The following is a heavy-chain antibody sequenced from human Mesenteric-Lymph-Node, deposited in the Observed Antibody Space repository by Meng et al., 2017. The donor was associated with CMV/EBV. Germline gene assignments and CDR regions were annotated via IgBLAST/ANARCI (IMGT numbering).Heavy chain of an antibody. CDR2: IRLYNGNT. CDR3: ARDTYYNFWPEYNGLDI. V-gene: IGHV1-18*01. J-gene: IGHJ3*02. D-gene: IGHD3-3*01. Sequence: YTFSSYAMHWVRQAPGQGLEWMGWIRLYNGNTNYAQKVQGRVTMTTDTSTNTAYMELRSLRSDDTAMYYCARDTYYNFWPEYNGLDIWGQGTMVTVSS. CDR1: YTFSSYA.